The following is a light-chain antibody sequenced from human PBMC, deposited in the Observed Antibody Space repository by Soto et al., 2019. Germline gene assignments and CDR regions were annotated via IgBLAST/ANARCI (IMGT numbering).Light chain of an antibody. J-gene: IGLJ2*01. CDR1: NTDIGGHKY. CDR3: SSYTSTNNFVL. CDR2: EVR. V-gene: IGLV2-8*01. Sequence: QSALTQPPSASGSPGQSVTISCTGSNTDIGGHKYVSWYQHHPGKAPKLIIYEVRERPSGVPDRFSGSKSGNAASLTVSGLQADDEATYYCSSYTSTNNFVLFGGGTKLTVL.